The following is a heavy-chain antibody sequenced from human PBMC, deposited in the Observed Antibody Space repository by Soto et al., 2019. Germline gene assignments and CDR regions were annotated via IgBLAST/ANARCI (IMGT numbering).Heavy chain of an antibody. CDR1: GGTVASSHW. D-gene: IGHD2-21*02. Sequence: QVQLQESGPRLVKPSGSLSLTCGVSGGTVASSHWWSWVRQSPSRGLEWIGNVYHTGDTNFNPSLQSRVTFSLDKSNNQFSLRLTSLTAADTAVYFCAREIVTAGGNNYFDPWGPGTLVTVSS. V-gene: IGHV4-4*02. CDR3: AREIVTAGGNNYFDP. J-gene: IGHJ5*02. CDR2: VYHTGDT.